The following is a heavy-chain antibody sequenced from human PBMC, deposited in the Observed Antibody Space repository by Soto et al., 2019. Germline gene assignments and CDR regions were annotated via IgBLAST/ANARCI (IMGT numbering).Heavy chain of an antibody. CDR2: IYWDDDK. CDR3: AHSLGPYCSSTSCYGGLDY. J-gene: IGHJ4*02. V-gene: IGHV2-5*02. Sequence: QITLKESGPTLVKPTQTLTLTCTFSGFSLSTSGVGVGWIRQPPGKALEWLALIYWDDDKRYSPSLKSRLTITKDTSNNQVVLTMTNMDPVDTATYYCAHSLGPYCSSTSCYGGLDYWGQGTLVTVSS. D-gene: IGHD2-2*01. CDR1: GFSLSTSGVG.